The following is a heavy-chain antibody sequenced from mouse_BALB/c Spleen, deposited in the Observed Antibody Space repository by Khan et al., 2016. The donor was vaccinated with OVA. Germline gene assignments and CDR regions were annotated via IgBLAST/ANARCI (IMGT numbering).Heavy chain of an antibody. CDR1: GYTFTDFL. CDR3: ARAGYGGFAF. V-gene: IGHV1-77*01. Sequence: QVQLKQSGPELVKPGASVKMSCKASGYTFTDFLISWVKQRKGQGLEWIGEIYPGSGYPYYNEKFKGKATLTSDKSSNTAYMQLSNLTSEDSAAYFCARAGYGGFAFWGQGTLVTVSA. D-gene: IGHD3-2*02. J-gene: IGHJ3*01. CDR2: IYPGSGYP.